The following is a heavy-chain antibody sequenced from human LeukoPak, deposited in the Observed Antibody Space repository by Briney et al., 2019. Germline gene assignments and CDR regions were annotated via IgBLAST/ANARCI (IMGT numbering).Heavy chain of an antibody. D-gene: IGHD2-2*03. V-gene: IGHV3-11*01. Sequence: GGSLRLSCAASGFTFSDYYMSWIRQAPGKGLEWVSYISSSGSTIYYADSVKGRFTISRDNAKNSLYLQMKSLRAEDTAVYYCARESGYCSSTSCEPFDPWGQGTLVTVSS. CDR3: ARESGYCSSTSCEPFDP. CDR2: ISSSGSTI. J-gene: IGHJ5*02. CDR1: GFTFSDYY.